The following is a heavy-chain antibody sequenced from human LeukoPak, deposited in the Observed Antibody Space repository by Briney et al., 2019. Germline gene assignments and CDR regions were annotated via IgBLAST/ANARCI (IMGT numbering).Heavy chain of an antibody. CDR3: ARDSGVAAAGSFDY. V-gene: IGHV3-30-3*01. CDR2: ISYDGSNK. J-gene: IGHJ4*02. CDR1: GFTFSSYA. Sequence: GRSLRPSCAASGFTFSSYAMHWVRQAPGKGLEWVAVISYDGSNKYYADSVKGRFTISRDNSKNTLYLQMNSLRAEDTAVYYCARDSGVAAAGSFDYWGQGTLVTVSS. D-gene: IGHD6-13*01.